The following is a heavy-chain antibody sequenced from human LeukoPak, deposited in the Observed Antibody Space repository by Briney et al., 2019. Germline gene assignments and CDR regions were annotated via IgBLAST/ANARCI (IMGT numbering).Heavy chain of an antibody. CDR2: IIPILGIA. J-gene: IGHJ4*02. D-gene: IGHD2-21*02. CDR3: VRDQTNCGGDCYKSFFDY. V-gene: IGHV1-69*04. CDR1: GGTFSSYA. Sequence: ASVKVSCKASGGTFSSYAISWVRQAPGQGLEWMGRIIPILGIANYAQKFQGRVTITADKSTSTAYMELSSLRSEDTAVYYCVRDQTNCGGDCYKSFFDYWGQGTLVTVSS.